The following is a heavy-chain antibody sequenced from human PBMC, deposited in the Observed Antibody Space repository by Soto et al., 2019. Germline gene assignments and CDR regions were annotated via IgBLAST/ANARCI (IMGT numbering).Heavy chain of an antibody. CDR3: ARIVAVAGRYNWFDP. CDR2: ISAYNGNT. Sequence: ASVKVSCKASGYTFTSYGISWVRQAPGQGLEWMGWISAYNGNTNYAQKLQGRVTMTTDTSTSTAYMELRSLRSDDTAVYYCARIVAVAGRYNWFDPWGQGTLVTVSS. V-gene: IGHV1-18*01. CDR1: GYTFTSYG. D-gene: IGHD6-19*01. J-gene: IGHJ5*02.